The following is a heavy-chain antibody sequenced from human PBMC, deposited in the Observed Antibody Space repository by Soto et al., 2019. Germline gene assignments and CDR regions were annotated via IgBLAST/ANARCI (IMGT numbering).Heavy chain of an antibody. Sequence: QVQLQESGPGLLKPSETLSLTCSVSGGSVNNRTYYWSWIRQPPGKRLEWIGHVYYSGTTNHNPSLKSRVSISVDTSKNQFSLSLSSVTAADTALYYCARTTAVPNTLRSRYYFDYWGQGTLVTVSS. J-gene: IGHJ4*02. D-gene: IGHD4-17*01. V-gene: IGHV4-61*01. CDR2: VYYSGTT. CDR1: GGSVNNRTYY. CDR3: ARTTAVPNTLRSRYYFDY.